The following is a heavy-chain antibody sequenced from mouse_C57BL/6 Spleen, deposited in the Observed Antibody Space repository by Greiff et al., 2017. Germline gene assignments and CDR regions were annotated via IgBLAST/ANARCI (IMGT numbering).Heavy chain of an antibody. J-gene: IGHJ4*01. V-gene: IGHV1-59*01. CDR1: GYTFTSYW. CDR2: IDPSDSYT. CDR3: APSYYGSSPHAMDY. Sequence: QVQLQQPGAELVRPGTSVKLSCKASGYTFTSYWMHWVKQRPGQGLEWIGVIDPSDSYTNSNQKFKGKATLTVDTSSSTAYMQLSSLTSEDSAVYYCAPSYYGSSPHAMDYWGQGTSVTVSS. D-gene: IGHD1-1*01.